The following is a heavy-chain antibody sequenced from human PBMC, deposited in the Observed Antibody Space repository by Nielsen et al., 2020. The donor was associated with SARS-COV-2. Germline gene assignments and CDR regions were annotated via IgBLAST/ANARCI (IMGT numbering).Heavy chain of an antibody. J-gene: IGHJ4*02. CDR3: ARALGAYGYFDY. V-gene: IGHV3-30-3*01. Sequence: GESLKIPCAAPGFTLSSYAMHWVRPAPGKGLEWVAVISYDGSNKYYADSVKGPFTISRDNSKNTLYLQMNSLRAEDTAVYYCARALGAYGYFDYWGQGTLVTVSS. CDR2: ISYDGSNK. CDR1: GFTLSSYA. D-gene: IGHD1-26*01.